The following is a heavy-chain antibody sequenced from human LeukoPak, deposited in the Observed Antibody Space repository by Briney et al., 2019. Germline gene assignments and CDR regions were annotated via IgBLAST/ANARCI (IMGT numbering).Heavy chain of an antibody. CDR2: INHSGST. V-gene: IGHV4-34*01. CDR1: GGSFSGYY. J-gene: IGHJ5*02. Sequence: SETLSLTCAVYGGSFSGYYWSWIRQPPGKGLEWIGEINHSGSTNYNPSLKSRVTISVDTSKNQFSLKLSSVTAADTAVYYCARGCFNWFDPWGQGTLVTVSS. D-gene: IGHD3-10*02. CDR3: ARGCFNWFDP.